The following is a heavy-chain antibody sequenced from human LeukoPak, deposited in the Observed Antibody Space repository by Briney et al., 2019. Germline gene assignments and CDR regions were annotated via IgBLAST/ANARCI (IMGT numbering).Heavy chain of an antibody. D-gene: IGHD3-3*02. J-gene: IGHJ4*02. V-gene: IGHV4-4*07. CDR1: GGSISGYY. Sequence: SETLSLTCTVSGGSISGYYWSWIRQPAGKGLEWIGRIYTSGSTNYNPSLKSRVTMSVDTSKNQFSLKLTSVTAADTAVYYCAREGNIIGFLNDWGQGTLVTVSS. CDR3: AREGNIIGFLND. CDR2: IYTSGST.